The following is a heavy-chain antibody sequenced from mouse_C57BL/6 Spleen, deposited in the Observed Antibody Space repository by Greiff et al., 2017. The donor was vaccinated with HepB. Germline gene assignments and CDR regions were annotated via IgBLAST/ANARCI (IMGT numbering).Heavy chain of an antibody. V-gene: IGHV1-9*01. J-gene: IGHJ2*01. CDR3: ARKGIYYDYDDDVHLDY. Sequence: QVQLQQSGAELMKPGASVKLSCKATGYTFTGYWIEWVKQRPGHGLEWIGEILPGSGSTNYNEKFKGKATFTADTSSNTAYMQLSSLTTEDSAIYYCARKGIYYDYDDDVHLDYWGQGTTLTVSS. D-gene: IGHD2-4*01. CDR1: GYTFTGYW. CDR2: ILPGSGST.